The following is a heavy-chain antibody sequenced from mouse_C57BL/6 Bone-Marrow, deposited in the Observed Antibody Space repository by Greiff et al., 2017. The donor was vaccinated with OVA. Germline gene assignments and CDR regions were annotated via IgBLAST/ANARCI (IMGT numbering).Heavy chain of an antibody. CDR3: ARGRSAY. J-gene: IGHJ3*01. D-gene: IGHD1-3*01. V-gene: IGHV3-6*01. CDR1: GYSITSGYY. Sequence: EVKLQESGPGLVKPSQSLSLTCSVTGYSITSGYYWNWIRQFPGNKLEWMGYISYAGSNNYNPSLKNRISITRDTSKNQFFLKLNSVTTEDTATYYCARGRSAYWGQGTLVTVSA. CDR2: ISYAGSN.